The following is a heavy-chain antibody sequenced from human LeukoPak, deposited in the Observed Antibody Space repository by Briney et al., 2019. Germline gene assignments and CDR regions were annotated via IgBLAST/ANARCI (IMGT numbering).Heavy chain of an antibody. CDR1: GFTFSSYA. V-gene: IGHV4-39*01. J-gene: IGHJ4*02. CDR3: TRHLVSSPSRPFHH. D-gene: IGHD6-6*01. Sequence: PGGSLRLSCAASGFTFSSYAMSWVRQPPGRGLEWIGSIYFSGSTYYNPSLNSRVTIFVDTSKNQFSLKLTSVTATDTAVYYCTRHLVSSPSRPFHHWGQGTLVTVSS. CDR2: IYFSGST.